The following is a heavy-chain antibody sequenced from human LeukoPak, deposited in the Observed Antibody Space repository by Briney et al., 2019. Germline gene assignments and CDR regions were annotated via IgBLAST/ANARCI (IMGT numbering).Heavy chain of an antibody. Sequence: SETLSLTCTVSGGSISSHYWSWIRQPPGKGLEWIGYIYYSGSTNYNPSLKSRVSISVDTSKNQFSLKLSSVTAADTAVYYCAREGSRDFWSGPVYYFDYWGQGTLVTVSS. D-gene: IGHD3-3*01. CDR3: AREGSRDFWSGPVYYFDY. CDR1: GGSISSHY. V-gene: IGHV4-59*11. J-gene: IGHJ4*02. CDR2: IYYSGST.